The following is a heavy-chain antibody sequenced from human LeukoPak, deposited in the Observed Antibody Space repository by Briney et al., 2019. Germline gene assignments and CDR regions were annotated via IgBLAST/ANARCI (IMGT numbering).Heavy chain of an antibody. CDR3: ARVPSSDFDY. J-gene: IGHJ4*02. CDR1: GGSISSYY. D-gene: IGHD2-2*01. Sequence: PSETLSLTCTVSGGSISSYYWNWIRQPPGKGLEWIGHIYYSGTTNYSPSLKSRVTISVDTSKNQFSLKLSSVTAADTAVYYCARVPSSDFDYWGQGTLVTVSS. CDR2: IYYSGTT. V-gene: IGHV4-59*08.